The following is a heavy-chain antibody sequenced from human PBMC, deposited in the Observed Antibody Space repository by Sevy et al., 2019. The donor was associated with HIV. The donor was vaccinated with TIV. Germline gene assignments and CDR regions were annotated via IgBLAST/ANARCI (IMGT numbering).Heavy chain of an antibody. J-gene: IGHJ2*01. CDR3: ARDRGVARNFDL. Sequence: SETLSLTCAVSGGSISSSNWWSWVRQPPGKGLEWIGEIYRSGSTNYNPSLKSRVTISVDKSKNQFSLKLSSVTAADTAVYYCARDRGVARNFDLWGRGTLVTVSS. CDR1: GGSISSSNW. CDR2: IYRSGST. D-gene: IGHD3-16*01. V-gene: IGHV4-4*02.